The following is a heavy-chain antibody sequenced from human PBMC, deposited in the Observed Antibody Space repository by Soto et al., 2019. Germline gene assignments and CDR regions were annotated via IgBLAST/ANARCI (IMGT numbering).Heavy chain of an antibody. CDR2: ITWNGGNT. J-gene: IGHJ6*02. Sequence: GGSLRLSCAASGFRFDDYNIHWVRQAPGKGLERVSLITWNGGNTYYADSVKGRFTISRDGTTKSVSLQMTSLKTEDTGLYYCARETLSFGSALDVWGQGTTVTV. V-gene: IGHV3-43*01. CDR3: ARETLSFGSALDV. CDR1: GFRFDDYN. D-gene: IGHD3-3*01.